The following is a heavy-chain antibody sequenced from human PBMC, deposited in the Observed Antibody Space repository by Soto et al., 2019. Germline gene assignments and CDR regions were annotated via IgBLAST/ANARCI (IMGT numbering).Heavy chain of an antibody. CDR1: GFTFSSYW. CDR2: ISTDASST. CDR3: ARLHNKSPQN. Sequence: EVQLVESGGGLVQPGGSLRLSCAASGFTFSSYWMHWFRQAPGKGLVWVSSISTDASSTSYADPVKGRFTISRYNAKNTLYLQMNSVKGEDTAVYYCARLHNKSPQNWGQGTLVIVSP. V-gene: IGHV3-74*02. J-gene: IGHJ1*01.